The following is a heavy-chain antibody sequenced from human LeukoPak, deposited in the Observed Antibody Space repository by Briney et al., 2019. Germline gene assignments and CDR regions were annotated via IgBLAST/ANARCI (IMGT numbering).Heavy chain of an antibody. D-gene: IGHD6-19*01. J-gene: IGHJ4*02. CDR2: IYHSGST. V-gene: IGHV4-30-2*01. Sequence: SETLSLTCAVSGGSISSGGYSWSWIRQPPGKGLEWIGYIYHSGSTYYNPSLKSRVTISVDRSKNQFSLKLSSVTAADTAVYYCAGTTLAVAGTFDYWGQGTLVTVSS. CDR3: AGTTLAVAGTFDY. CDR1: GGSISSGGYS.